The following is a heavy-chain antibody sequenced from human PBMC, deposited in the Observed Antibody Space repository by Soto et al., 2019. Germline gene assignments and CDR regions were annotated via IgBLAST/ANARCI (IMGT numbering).Heavy chain of an antibody. Sequence: QVQLVESGGGVVQPGRSLRLSCAASGFTFTSYTMYWVRQAPGKGLEWVAFISSDGSNKYYADSVKGRFTISRDNSKSTLYLQMNSLRAEDTAVYYCARDGYYYDPSGYYLNFDYWGQGALVTFSS. J-gene: IGHJ4*02. D-gene: IGHD3-22*01. CDR2: ISSDGSNK. V-gene: IGHV3-30*04. CDR3: ARDGYYYDPSGYYLNFDY. CDR1: GFTFTSYT.